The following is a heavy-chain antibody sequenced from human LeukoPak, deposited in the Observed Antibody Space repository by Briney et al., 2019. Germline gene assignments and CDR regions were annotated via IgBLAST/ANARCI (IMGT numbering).Heavy chain of an antibody. J-gene: IGHJ1*01. V-gene: IGHV3-33*01. CDR2: IWYDGSNK. Sequence: GRSLRLSCAASGFTFSSYGMHGVRQAPGKGLEWVAVIWYDGSNKYYADSVKGRFTISRDNSKNTLYLQMNSLRAEDTAVYYCARDGDSSGYYDSYFQHWGQGTLVTVSS. CDR3: ARDGDSSGYYDSYFQH. CDR1: GFTFSSYG. D-gene: IGHD3-22*01.